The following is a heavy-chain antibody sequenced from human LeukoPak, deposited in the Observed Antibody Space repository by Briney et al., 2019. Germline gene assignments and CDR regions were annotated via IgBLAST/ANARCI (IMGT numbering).Heavy chain of an antibody. CDR1: GCTFSSYA. J-gene: IGHJ6*02. CDR3: ARSLDV. Sequence: PGGCLRLSCTASGCTFSSYALSWVRQAPGKGLEWVANIKQDGSEIYYVGSVKGRFTISRDNAKNSLYLQMNSLRAEDTAVYYCARSLDVWGQGTTVTVSS. V-gene: IGHV3-7*01. CDR2: IKQDGSEI.